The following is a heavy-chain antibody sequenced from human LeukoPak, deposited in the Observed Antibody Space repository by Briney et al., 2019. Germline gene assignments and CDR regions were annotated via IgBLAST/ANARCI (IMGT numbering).Heavy chain of an antibody. Sequence: GGSLRLSCAASGFTFSSYAMSWVRQAPGKGLEWVSAISGSGGSAYYADSVKGRFTISRDNSKNTLYLQMNSLRAEDTAVYYCAKDLTTVTTRAWIDPWGQGTLVTVSS. CDR1: GFTFSSYA. D-gene: IGHD4-17*01. CDR2: ISGSGGSA. CDR3: AKDLTTVTTRAWIDP. V-gene: IGHV3-23*01. J-gene: IGHJ5*02.